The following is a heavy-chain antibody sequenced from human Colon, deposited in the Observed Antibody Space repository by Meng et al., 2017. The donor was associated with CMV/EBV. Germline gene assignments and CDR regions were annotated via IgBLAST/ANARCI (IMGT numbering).Heavy chain of an antibody. CDR3: TRDAGSSTSMDY. V-gene: IGHV3-74*03. Sequence: GESLKISCAASGFTFSYYWMHWVRQVPGKGLVWVSRIKSDGSKTEYADSARGRFTISRDNAKDTLFLEMNTLRVEDMAVYYCTRDAGSSTSMDYWGQGTLVTVSS. J-gene: IGHJ4*02. D-gene: IGHD6-6*01. CDR2: IKSDGSKT. CDR1: GFTFSYYW.